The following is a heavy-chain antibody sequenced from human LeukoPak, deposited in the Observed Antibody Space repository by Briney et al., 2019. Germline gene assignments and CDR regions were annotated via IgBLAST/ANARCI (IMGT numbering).Heavy chain of an antibody. V-gene: IGHV3-23*01. CDR2: ISGSDGSGGRT. CDR3: TTDPVHYYDSSGYPADY. D-gene: IGHD3-22*01. J-gene: IGHJ4*02. Sequence: GGSLRLSCAASGFTFSYYAMNWVRQAPGKGLEWVSGISGSDGSGGRTYYADSVKGRFTISRDNSKNTLYLQMNSLKTEDTAVYYCTTDPVHYYDSSGYPADYWGQGTLVTVSS. CDR1: GFTFSYYA.